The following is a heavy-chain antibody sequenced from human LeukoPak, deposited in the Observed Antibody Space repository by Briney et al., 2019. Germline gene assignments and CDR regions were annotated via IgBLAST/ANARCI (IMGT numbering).Heavy chain of an antibody. J-gene: IGHJ5*02. CDR2: INHSGST. CDR3: ARNSLYCSSTSCFWFDP. V-gene: IGHV4-34*01. CDR1: GGSFSGYY. Sequence: NASETLSLTCAVYGGSFSGYYWSWIRQPPGKGLEWIGEINHSGSTDYNPSLKSRVTISVDTSKNQFSLKLSSVTAADTAVYYCARNSLYCSSTSCFWFDPWGQGTLVTVSS. D-gene: IGHD2-2*01.